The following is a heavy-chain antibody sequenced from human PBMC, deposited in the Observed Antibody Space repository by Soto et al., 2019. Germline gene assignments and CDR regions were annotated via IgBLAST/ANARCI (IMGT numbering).Heavy chain of an antibody. Sequence: GGSLRLSCAASGFTFSSYSINWVRQAPGKGLEWVSYIGSSSTSIYYADSVKGRFTISRDNAENSVYLQMYSLRAEDTAVYYCARSTTVTTFDYWGQGSLVTVSS. V-gene: IGHV3-21*05. D-gene: IGHD4-17*01. J-gene: IGHJ4*02. CDR2: IGSSSTSI. CDR3: ARSTTVTTFDY. CDR1: GFTFSSYS.